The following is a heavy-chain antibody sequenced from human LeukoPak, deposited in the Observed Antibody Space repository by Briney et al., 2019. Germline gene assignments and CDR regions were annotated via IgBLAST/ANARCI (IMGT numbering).Heavy chain of an antibody. Sequence: SETLSLTCSVSGGYISTYYWSWIRQPPGRGLEWIGYVYHSGSTNYNPSLKSRVTMSVDTSKNQFSLQLRSVTPADTAVYYCTRDKGPSADRTAFDFWGQGTLVTVCS. CDR3: TRDKGPSADRTAFDF. D-gene: IGHD2-2*01. CDR1: GGYISTYY. CDR2: VYHSGST. J-gene: IGHJ4*02. V-gene: IGHV4-59*01.